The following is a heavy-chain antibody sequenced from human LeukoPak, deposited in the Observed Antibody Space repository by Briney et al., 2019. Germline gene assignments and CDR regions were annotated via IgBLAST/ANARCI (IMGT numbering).Heavy chain of an antibody. V-gene: IGHV1-69*05. CDR3: ASSSYYYDSSGYYNFDY. J-gene: IGHJ4*02. CDR2: IIPIFGTA. CDR1: VGTFSSYA. Sequence: SVKVSCKASVGTFSSYAISWVRQAPGQGLEWMGRIIPIFGTANYAQKFQGRVTITTDEPTSTAYMELSSLRSEDTAVYYCASSSYYYDSSGYYNFDYWGQGTLVTVSS. D-gene: IGHD3-22*01.